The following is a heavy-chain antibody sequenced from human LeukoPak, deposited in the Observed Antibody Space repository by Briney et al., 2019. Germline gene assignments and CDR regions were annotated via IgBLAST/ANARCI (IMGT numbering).Heavy chain of an antibody. D-gene: IGHD1-14*01. CDR2: LYHSGST. J-gene: IGHJ4*02. V-gene: IGHV4-59*01. Sequence: SEPLSLTCTVSGDSISNYYWSWIRQPPGKGLGWIGFLYHSGSTNFNPSLKSRVTISVDTSKNQFSLKLSSATAADTAVYFCARGARNGGLFDYWGQGTLVTVSS. CDR3: ARGARNGGLFDY. CDR1: GDSISNYY.